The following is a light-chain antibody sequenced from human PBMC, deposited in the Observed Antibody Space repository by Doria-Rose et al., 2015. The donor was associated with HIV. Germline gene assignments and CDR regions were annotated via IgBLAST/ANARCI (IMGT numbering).Light chain of an antibody. CDR2: DAS. CDR1: XRVKSSY. CDR3: QQYGTSRGT. J-gene: IGKJ5*01. Sequence: XXXXXXSLSPGERAXLSCRASXRVKSSYLAWYQQKPGQAPRPLIYDASTRATGIPDRFSGSGSGTDFTLTISRLEPEDVAVYYCQQYGTSRGTFGQGTRLEIK. V-gene: IGKV3-20*01.